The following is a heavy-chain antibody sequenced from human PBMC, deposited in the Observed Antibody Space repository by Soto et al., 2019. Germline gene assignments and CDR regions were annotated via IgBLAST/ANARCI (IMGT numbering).Heavy chain of an antibody. CDR3: TTGWTS. V-gene: IGHV3-15*01. Sequence: PGGSLRLSCEASGFTFSNAWMTWVRQAPGEGLEWIGRIKRKTDGGTTDYAAPVKGRFTISRDDSKNTLYLEMNSLKTEDTAVYFCTTGWTSWGQGTLVTVSS. D-gene: IGHD2-15*01. CDR2: IKRKTDGGTT. J-gene: IGHJ4*02. CDR1: GFTFSNAW.